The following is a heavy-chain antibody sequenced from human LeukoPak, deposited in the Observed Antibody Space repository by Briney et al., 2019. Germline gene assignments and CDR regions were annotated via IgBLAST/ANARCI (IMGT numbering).Heavy chain of an antibody. CDR3: ARASTGTTPFDP. J-gene: IGHJ5*02. CDR1: GDSFSSNSAA. D-gene: IGHD1-7*01. CDR2: TYYRSQWYN. V-gene: IGHV6-1*01. Sequence: SQTLSLTCAISGDSFSSNSAAWNWIRQSPSRGLEWLGRTYYRSQWYNDYAVSVKSRITINPGTSKDQFSLQLNFVTPEDTAVYYCARASTGTTPFDPWGQGTLVTVSS.